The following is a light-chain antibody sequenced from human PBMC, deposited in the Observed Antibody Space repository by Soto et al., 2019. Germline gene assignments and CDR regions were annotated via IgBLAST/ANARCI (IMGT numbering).Light chain of an antibody. CDR3: SSYRSSTLFV. CDR1: SSDVGTYNY. CDR2: DVT. V-gene: IGLV2-14*03. Sequence: QSALTQPASVSGSPGQSIAISCTGISSDVGTYNYVSWYQQHPGKAPKLIIYDVTNRPSGVSSRFSGSKSGSTASLTISGLQAEDEADYYCSSYRSSTLFVFGNGTKVTVL. J-gene: IGLJ1*01.